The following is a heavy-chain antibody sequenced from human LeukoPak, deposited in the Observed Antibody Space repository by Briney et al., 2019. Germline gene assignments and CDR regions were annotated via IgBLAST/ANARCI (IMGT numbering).Heavy chain of an antibody. CDR3: ATGIAVAGKFDY. D-gene: IGHD6-19*01. J-gene: IGHJ4*02. V-gene: IGHV1-24*01. CDR1: GYTLTELS. Sequence: ASVKVSCKVSGYTLTELSMHWVRQAPGKGLGWMGGFDPEDGETIYAQKFQGRVTMTEDTPTDTAYMELSSLRSEDTAVYYCATGIAVAGKFDYWGQGTLVTVSS. CDR2: FDPEDGET.